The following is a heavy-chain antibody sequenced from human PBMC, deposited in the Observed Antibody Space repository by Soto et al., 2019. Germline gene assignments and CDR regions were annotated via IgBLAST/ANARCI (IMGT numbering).Heavy chain of an antibody. D-gene: IGHD2-2*01. Sequence: QVQLQQWGAGLLKPSETLSLTCAVYGGSFSGYYWSWIRQPPGKGLEWIGEINHSGSTNYNPSLKSLVTRSVDTSKNQFSLKLSSVTAADTAVYYCARGGGIVVPAAIFALRGASGYYMDVWGKGTTVTVSS. CDR3: ARGGGIVVPAAIFALRGASGYYMDV. V-gene: IGHV4-34*01. J-gene: IGHJ6*03. CDR2: INHSGST. CDR1: GGSFSGYY.